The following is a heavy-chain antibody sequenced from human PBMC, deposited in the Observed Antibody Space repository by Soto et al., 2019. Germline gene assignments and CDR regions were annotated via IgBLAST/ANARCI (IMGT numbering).Heavy chain of an antibody. CDR2: IYYSGST. V-gene: IGHV4-39*01. J-gene: IGHJ5*02. Sequence: SETLSLTCTVSGGSISSSSYYWGWIRQPPGKGLEWIGSIYYSGSTYYNPSLKSRVTISVDTSKNQFSLKLSSVTAADTAVYYCARIVLLWFGDFDPWGQGTLVTVSS. CDR3: ARIVLLWFGDFDP. D-gene: IGHD3-10*01. CDR1: GGSISSSSYY.